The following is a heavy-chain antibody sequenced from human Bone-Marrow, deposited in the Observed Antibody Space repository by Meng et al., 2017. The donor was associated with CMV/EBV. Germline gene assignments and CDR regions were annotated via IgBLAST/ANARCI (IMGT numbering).Heavy chain of an antibody. V-gene: IGHV5-51*01. J-gene: IGHJ5*02. Sequence: GGSLKISCKGSGYSFTSYWIGWVRQMPGKGLEWMGIMYPGDSDSRYSPSFQGQVTISADKSISTAYLQWSSLKASDIAMYYCARIKGVVPALPRFNPWGQGTLVTVSS. CDR3: ARIKGVVPALPRFNP. CDR1: GYSFTSYW. D-gene: IGHD2-2*01. CDR2: MYPGDSDS.